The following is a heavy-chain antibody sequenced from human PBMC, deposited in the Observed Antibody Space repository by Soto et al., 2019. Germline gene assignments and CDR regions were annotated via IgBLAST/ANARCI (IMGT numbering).Heavy chain of an antibody. Sequence: ASVKVSCKASGFTFTSSAVQWVRQARGQRLEWIGWIGVCSGNTNYAQKFQERVTITRDMSTSTAYMELSSLRSEDTAVYYCAATGDDLGTIDYWGQGTLVTVSS. CDR3: AATGDDLGTIDY. V-gene: IGHV1-58*01. CDR1: GFTFTSSA. J-gene: IGHJ4*02. D-gene: IGHD7-27*01. CDR2: IGVCSGNT.